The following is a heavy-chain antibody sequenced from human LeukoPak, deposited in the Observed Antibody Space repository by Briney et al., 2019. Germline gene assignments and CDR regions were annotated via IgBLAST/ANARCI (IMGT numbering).Heavy chain of an antibody. V-gene: IGHV4-34*01. D-gene: IGHD3-16*01. Sequence: SETLSLTCAVYIDSFTNYYWNWIRQTPGKGLEWIGEVNDSGGTNINPSLRSRVILSVDTSKNQFSLKMTSVTAADTAVYYCARVKGEASYFDPWGQGTLVTVSS. J-gene: IGHJ5*02. CDR2: VNDSGGT. CDR1: IDSFTNYY. CDR3: ARVKGEASYFDP.